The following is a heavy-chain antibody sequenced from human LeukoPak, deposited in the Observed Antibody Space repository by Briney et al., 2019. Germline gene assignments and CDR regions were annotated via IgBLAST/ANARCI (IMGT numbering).Heavy chain of an antibody. V-gene: IGHV1-2*02. CDR2: INPNSGGT. CDR3: ARGSRYCSSTSCWELDY. Sequence: ASVKVSCKASGYTFTGYYMHWVRQAPGQGLEWMGWINPNSGGTNYAQKFQGRGTMTRDTSISTAYMELSRLRSDDTAVYYCARGSRYCSSTSCWELDYWGQGTLVTVSS. CDR1: GYTFTGYY. D-gene: IGHD2-2*01. J-gene: IGHJ4*02.